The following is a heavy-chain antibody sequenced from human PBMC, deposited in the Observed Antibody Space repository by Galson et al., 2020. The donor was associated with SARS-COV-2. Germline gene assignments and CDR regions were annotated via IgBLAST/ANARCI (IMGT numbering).Heavy chain of an antibody. CDR1: ADSISTSRYF. CDR3: ATEYHDYSSATRDWLDP. J-gene: IGHJ5*02. CDR2: ITHSGST. D-gene: IGHD3-16*01. V-gene: IGHV4-39*07. Sequence: SETLSLTCTVTADSISTSRYFWAWIRQPPGKGLEWVGSITHSGSTYYNPSLMSRVSISVDTSNNHFSLKVSSVTAADTAVYYCATEYHDYSSATRDWLDPWGQGTLVTVPS.